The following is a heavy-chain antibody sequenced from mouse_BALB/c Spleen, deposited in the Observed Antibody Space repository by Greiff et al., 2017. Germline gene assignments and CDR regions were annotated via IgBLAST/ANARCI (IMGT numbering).Heavy chain of an antibody. CDR3: ARDGDSSGYDYFDY. CDR1: GFSLTSYG. V-gene: IGHV2-9*02. D-gene: IGHD3-2*01. J-gene: IGHJ2*01. CDR2: IWAGGST. Sequence: VKLVESGPGLVAPSQSLSITCTVSGFSLTSYGVHWVRQPPGKGLEWLGVIWAGGSTNYNSALMSRLSISKDNSMSQVFLKMNSLQTDDTAMYYCARDGDSSGYDYFDYWGQGTTLTVSS.